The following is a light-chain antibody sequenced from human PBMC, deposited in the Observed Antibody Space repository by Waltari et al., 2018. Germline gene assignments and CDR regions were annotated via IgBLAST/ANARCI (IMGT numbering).Light chain of an antibody. CDR2: WAS. CDR1: SVLYSSNNKNY. CDR3: QQYFSTPPVT. J-gene: IGKJ4*01. V-gene: IGKV4-1*01. Sequence: SVLYSSNNKNYLAWYQQKSGQPPKLLIYWASTRESGVPDRFSGSGSGTDFTLTISSLQAEDVAVYYCQQYFSTPPVTFGGGTKVEIK.